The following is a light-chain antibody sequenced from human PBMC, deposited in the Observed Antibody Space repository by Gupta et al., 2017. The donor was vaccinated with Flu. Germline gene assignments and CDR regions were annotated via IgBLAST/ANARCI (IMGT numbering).Light chain of an antibody. CDR1: SSDVGSYNI. CDR2: EVS. Sequence: ITISCTGTSSDVGSYNIVSWYQQHPGKAPNLMIYEVSKRPSGVSNRFSGSKSGNTASLTISGLQAEDEADYYCCSYAGSSTDWVFGGGTKLTVL. CDR3: CSYAGSSTDWV. J-gene: IGLJ3*02. V-gene: IGLV2-23*02.